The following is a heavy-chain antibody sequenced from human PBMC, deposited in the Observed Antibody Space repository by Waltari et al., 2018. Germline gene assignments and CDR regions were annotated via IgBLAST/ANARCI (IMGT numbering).Heavy chain of an antibody. Sequence: QVQLKQWGAGLLKPSETLSLTCAVYAGSLTDPYWRGIRQSPGKGPEWIGERNYSGNSNFNPSLSSRVTISADSSKNQFSLKLRSVTAADTAVYFCARRVRVVYYFDLWGQGTLVTVSS. CDR2: RNYSGNS. J-gene: IGHJ4*02. D-gene: IGHD2-8*02. CDR1: AGSLTDPY. CDR3: ARRVRVVYYFDL. V-gene: IGHV4-34*01.